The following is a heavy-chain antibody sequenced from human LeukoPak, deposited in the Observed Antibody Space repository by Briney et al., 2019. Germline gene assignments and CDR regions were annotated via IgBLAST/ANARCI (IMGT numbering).Heavy chain of an antibody. Sequence: PGGSLRLSCAASGFTFSSYAMSWVRQAPGKGLEWVSAISGSGGSTYYADSVKGRFTISRDNSKNTLYLQMNSLRAEDTAVYYCAKCLRDYYDSSGPFQHWGQGTLVTVSS. CDR3: AKCLRDYYDSSGPFQH. J-gene: IGHJ1*01. V-gene: IGHV3-23*01. CDR1: GFTFSSYA. D-gene: IGHD3-22*01. CDR2: ISGSGGST.